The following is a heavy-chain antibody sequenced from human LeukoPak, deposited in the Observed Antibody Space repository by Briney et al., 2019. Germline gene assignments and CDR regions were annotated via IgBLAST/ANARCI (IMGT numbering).Heavy chain of an antibody. Sequence: ASVKVSCKASGYTFTSYDINWVRQATGQGLEWMGWMNPNSGNTGYAQKFQGRVTITRNTSISTAYMELSSLRSEDTAVYYCARGVDIVATINWFDPWGQGTLVTASP. V-gene: IGHV1-8*03. CDR1: GYTFTSYD. D-gene: IGHD5-12*01. CDR3: ARGVDIVATINWFDP. J-gene: IGHJ5*02. CDR2: MNPNSGNT.